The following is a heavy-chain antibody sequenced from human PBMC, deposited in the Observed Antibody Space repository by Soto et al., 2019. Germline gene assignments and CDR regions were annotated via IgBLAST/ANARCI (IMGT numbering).Heavy chain of an antibody. V-gene: IGHV3-30*18. CDR1: GFIFSSYT. Sequence: GGSLRLSCAASGFIFSSYTMHWVRRAPGKGLEWVAVISYDGSNNYYADSVKGRFAITRNNFMNSLFLQMNCLRAEDTAVFFCGKDGCTTTIRGDGFDFWGQGTVVTVSS. J-gene: IGHJ3*01. CDR2: ISYDGSNN. D-gene: IGHD2-8*01. CDR3: GKDGCTTTIRGDGFDF.